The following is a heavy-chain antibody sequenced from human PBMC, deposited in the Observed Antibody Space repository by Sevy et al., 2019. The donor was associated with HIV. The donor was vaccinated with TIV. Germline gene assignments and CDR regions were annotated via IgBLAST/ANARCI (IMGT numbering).Heavy chain of an antibody. J-gene: IGHJ1*01. CDR2: MNPNSGNT. V-gene: IGHV1-8*01. Sequence: ASVKVSCKASGYTFTSYDINWVRQATGQGLAWMGWMNPNSGNTGYAQKFQGRVTMTRNTSISTAYMELSSLRSEDTAVYYCARVPYYDFGSGYYRRPEYFQHWGQGTLVTVSS. D-gene: IGHD3-3*01. CDR1: GYTFTSYD. CDR3: ARVPYYDFGSGYYRRPEYFQH.